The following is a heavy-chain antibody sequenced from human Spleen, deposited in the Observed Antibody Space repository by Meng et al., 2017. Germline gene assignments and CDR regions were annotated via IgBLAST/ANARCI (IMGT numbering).Heavy chain of an antibody. V-gene: IGHV1-18*01. Sequence: QAQPVQSGPEVKKPGAAVKVLCKASDYTFTGYGVSWVRQAPGQGLEWMAWLGAHDGDTSHEPKFQGRVTVSADRPTATAYMELRSLRSDDTAVYYCARGTPGRSYSDYWGQGTLVTVSS. CDR2: LGAHDGDT. CDR3: ARGTPGRSYSDY. J-gene: IGHJ4*02. D-gene: IGHD3-10*01. CDR1: DYTFTGYG.